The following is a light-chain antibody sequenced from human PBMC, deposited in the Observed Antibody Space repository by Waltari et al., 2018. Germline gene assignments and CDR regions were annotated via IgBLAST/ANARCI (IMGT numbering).Light chain of an antibody. CDR2: YFSDSSS. V-gene: IGLV5-39*01. Sequence: QAVLTQPASLSASPGASVRLTCTLNSGFDVASYNIFWYQQKPGSPPRYLLYYFSDSSSHQGSGVPSRVSVSKDASANAGLFLISGLQSDDEADYHCAIWHSSAWVFGGGTRLTVL. CDR3: AIWHSSAWV. CDR1: SGFDVASYN. J-gene: IGLJ3*02.